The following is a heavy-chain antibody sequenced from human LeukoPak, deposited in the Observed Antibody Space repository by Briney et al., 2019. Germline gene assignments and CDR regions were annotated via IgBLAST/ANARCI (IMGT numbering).Heavy chain of an antibody. V-gene: IGHV1-2*02. J-gene: IGHJ4*02. CDR2: ITPSGRGA. CDR1: GDTFTDHY. Sequence: ASVTVSCKASGDTFTDHYVQWVRQAPGQGLEWMGWITPSGRGANSAQKFQGRLTLSRDTSISTVYMELTRLTSDDTAIYYCARQDEAGYYFDYWCQGTLVTVSS. CDR3: ARQDEAGYYFDY.